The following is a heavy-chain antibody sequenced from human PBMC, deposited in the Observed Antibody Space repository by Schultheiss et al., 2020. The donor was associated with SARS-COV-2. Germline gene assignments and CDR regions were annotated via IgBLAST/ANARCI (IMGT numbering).Heavy chain of an antibody. CDR3: ATSTWGLVFDY. V-gene: IGHV4-31*02. D-gene: IGHD3-16*01. Sequence: SQTLSLTWTVSGASIGSGHYYCTWIRQHPGKGLEWIGYIYNNVGTYYNPSLKSRVTISVDTSRNQFSLKVNSVTVADTAVYYCATSTWGLVFDYWGPGGLVTVSS. J-gene: IGHJ4*02. CDR1: GASIGSGHYY. CDR2: IYNNVGT.